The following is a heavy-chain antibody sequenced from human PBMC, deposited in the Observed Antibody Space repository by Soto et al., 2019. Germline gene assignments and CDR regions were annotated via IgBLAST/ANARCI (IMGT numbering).Heavy chain of an antibody. Sequence: GGSLRLSCAASGLTFSSYSMNWVRQAPGKGLEWVSSISSTTNYKYYADSVKGRFTISRDNAKNSLYLQMNSLRAEDTAVYYCARAPDYYDTSGYYYEPQGAVFDIWGQGTTVPVSS. V-gene: IGHV3-21*01. CDR3: ARAPDYYDTSGYYYEPQGAVFDI. CDR1: GLTFSSYS. J-gene: IGHJ3*02. CDR2: ISSTTNYK. D-gene: IGHD3-22*01.